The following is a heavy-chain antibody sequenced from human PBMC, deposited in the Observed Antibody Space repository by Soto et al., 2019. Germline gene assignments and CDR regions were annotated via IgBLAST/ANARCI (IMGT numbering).Heavy chain of an antibody. D-gene: IGHD2-2*01. J-gene: IGHJ6*03. Sequence: EVQLVESGGGLVQPGGSLRLSCAASGFTFSSYSMNWVRQAPGKGLEWVSYISSSSSTIYYADSVKGRFTISRDNAKNSLYLQMNSLSAEDTAVYYCARVGCSSTSCYRYGDHMDVWGKGTTVTVSS. CDR2: ISSSSSTI. CDR3: ARVGCSSTSCYRYGDHMDV. V-gene: IGHV3-48*01. CDR1: GFTFSSYS.